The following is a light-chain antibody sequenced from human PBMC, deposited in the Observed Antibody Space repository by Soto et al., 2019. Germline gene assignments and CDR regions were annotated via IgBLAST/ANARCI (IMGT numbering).Light chain of an antibody. Sequence: DIQMTQSPSSLSASVGDRVTITCRASQSISSYLNWYHQKPGKAPKFLIYAASNLQSGVPSRFSGSGSGTDFTLTISSLQAEDFATYYCQQSYSTPRTFGQGTKVEI. J-gene: IGKJ1*01. CDR3: QQSYSTPRT. CDR2: AAS. V-gene: IGKV1-39*01. CDR1: QSISSY.